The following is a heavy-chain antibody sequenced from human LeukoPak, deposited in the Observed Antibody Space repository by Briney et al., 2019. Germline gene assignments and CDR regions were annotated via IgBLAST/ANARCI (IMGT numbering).Heavy chain of an antibody. V-gene: IGHV1-69*06. D-gene: IGHD6-19*01. Sequence: ASVKVSCKASGGTFSSYAISWVRQAPGQGLEWMGGIIPIFGTANYAQKFQGRVTITADKSTSTAYMELSSLRSDDTAVYYCARDGDLDIAVAGTGHFQHWGQGTLVTVSS. CDR2: IIPIFGTA. J-gene: IGHJ1*01. CDR1: GGTFSSYA. CDR3: ARDGDLDIAVAGTGHFQH.